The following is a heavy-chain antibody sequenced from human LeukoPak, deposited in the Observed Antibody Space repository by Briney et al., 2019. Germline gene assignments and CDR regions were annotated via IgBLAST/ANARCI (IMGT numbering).Heavy chain of an antibody. CDR3: ARGDPGYCSSTSCYALYYFDY. CDR1: GGSISSGGYY. D-gene: IGHD2-2*01. Sequence: SQTLSLTCTDSGGSISSGGYYWSWIRQHPGKGLEWIGYIYYSGSTYYNPSLKSRVTISVDTSKNQFSLKLSSVTAADTAVYYCARGDPGYCSSTSCYALYYFDYWGQGTLVTVSS. J-gene: IGHJ4*02. V-gene: IGHV4-31*03. CDR2: IYYSGST.